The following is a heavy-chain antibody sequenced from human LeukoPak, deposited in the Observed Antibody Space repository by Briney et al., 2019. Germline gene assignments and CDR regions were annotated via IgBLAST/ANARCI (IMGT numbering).Heavy chain of an antibody. V-gene: IGHV4-34*01. D-gene: IGHD4-17*01. CDR2: VNHSGYT. CDR3: ARMTTGHDF. Sequence: SETLSLTCAVSGTSFSSYYWSWNRQPPGKWLEWIGEVNHSGYTNDNPSLKSRVTISVDTSKNQFSLRLRSVTAADTGVYFCARMTTGHDFWGQGTLVTVSS. J-gene: IGHJ4*02. CDR1: GTSFSSYY.